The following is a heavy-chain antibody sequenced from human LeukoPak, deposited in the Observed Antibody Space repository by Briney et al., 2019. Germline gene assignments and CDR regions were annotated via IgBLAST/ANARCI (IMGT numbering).Heavy chain of an antibody. CDR3: ARVAGSGSYFDY. Sequence: ASVKVSCKASGGTFSSYAISWVRQAPGQGLEWMGRIIPILGIANYAQKFQGRVTITADKSTSTAYMELSSLRSEDTAVYYCARVAGSGSYFDYWGQGTLVTVSS. CDR1: GGTFSSYA. J-gene: IGHJ4*02. CDR2: IIPILGIA. V-gene: IGHV1-69*04. D-gene: IGHD1-26*01.